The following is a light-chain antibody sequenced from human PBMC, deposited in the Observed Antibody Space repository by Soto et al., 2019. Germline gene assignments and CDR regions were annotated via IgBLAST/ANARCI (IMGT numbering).Light chain of an antibody. CDR2: DAS. CDR1: QSVSSSY. J-gene: IGKJ1*01. CDR3: QQRYNWPWT. V-gene: IGKV3-11*01. Sequence: EILLTQSPGSLCLSPGERATRSCRVSQSVSSSYLSWYQQKPGQAPRLLIYDASNRATGFPARFSGSRSGTDFTLTISSLEPEDFAVYYCQQRYNWPWTFGQGTKVDIK.